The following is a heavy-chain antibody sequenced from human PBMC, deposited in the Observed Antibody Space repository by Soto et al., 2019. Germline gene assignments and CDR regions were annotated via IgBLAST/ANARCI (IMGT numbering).Heavy chain of an antibody. Sequence: QVPLQESGPGLVKPSQTLSLTCAISGDSVSSNSVVWSWIRQSPSRGLEWLGRTYYRSKWYNDYATSVKSRISIEPDTSKNQISLQLDSVTPEDTAVYFCARGTAVTGLDYWGQGALVTVSS. D-gene: IGHD6-19*01. CDR2: TYYRSKWYN. J-gene: IGHJ4*02. CDR1: GDSVSSNSVV. V-gene: IGHV6-1*01. CDR3: ARGTAVTGLDY.